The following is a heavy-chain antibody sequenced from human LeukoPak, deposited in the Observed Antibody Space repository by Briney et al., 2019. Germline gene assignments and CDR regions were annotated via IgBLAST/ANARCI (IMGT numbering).Heavy chain of an antibody. D-gene: IGHD3-3*01. CDR3: TTEILPRVYDFWSGHIKGLNFDY. CDR1: GFTFSNAW. Sequence: GGSLRLSCAASGFTFSNAWMSWVRQAPGKGLEWVGRIRSKTDGGTTDYAAPVKGRFTISRDDSKNTLYLQMNSLKTEDTAVYYCTTEILPRVYDFWSGHIKGLNFDYWGQGTLVTVSS. CDR2: IRSKTDGGTT. J-gene: IGHJ4*02. V-gene: IGHV3-15*01.